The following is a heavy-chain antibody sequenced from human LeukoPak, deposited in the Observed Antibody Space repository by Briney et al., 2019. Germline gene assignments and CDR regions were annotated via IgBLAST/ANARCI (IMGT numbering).Heavy chain of an antibody. D-gene: IGHD6-19*01. CDR1: GFTFSSYA. V-gene: IGHV3-30-3*02. J-gene: IGHJ4*02. CDR3: AKRREWLGPYDY. Sequence: PGRSLRLSCAASGFTFSSYAMHWVRQAPGKGLEWVAVISYDGSNKYYADSVKGRFTISRDNSKNTLYLQMNSLRAEDTAVYYCAKRREWLGPYDYWGQGTLVTVSS. CDR2: ISYDGSNK.